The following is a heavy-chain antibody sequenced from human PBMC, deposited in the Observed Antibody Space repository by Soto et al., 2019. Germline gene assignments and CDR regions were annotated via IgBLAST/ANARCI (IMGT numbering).Heavy chain of an antibody. CDR1: GGSLSRYY. D-gene: IGHD4-17*01. Sequence: SGGSLSRYYWIWIRLPPGKRLEWIGEINHSGSTNYNPSLKSRVTISVDTSKNQFSLKLSSVTAADTSVYYCYGDHRDLHSFPTRRSSDL. J-gene: IGHJ2*01. CDR3: YGDHRDLHSFPTRRSSDL. V-gene: IGHV4-34*01. CDR2: INHSGST.